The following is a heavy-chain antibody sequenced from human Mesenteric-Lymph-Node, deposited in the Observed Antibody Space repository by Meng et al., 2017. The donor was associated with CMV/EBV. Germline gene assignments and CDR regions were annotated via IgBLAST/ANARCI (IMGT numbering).Heavy chain of an antibody. CDR3: AGGIAAAGSRWFDP. V-gene: IGHV1-69*02. CDR1: GGTFSSYT. CDR2: LIPILGIA. J-gene: IGHJ5*02. Sequence: QVQLVHSGAEVKKPGSSVKVSFKASGGTFSSYTNSWVRQAPGQGLEWMRRLIPILGIANYAQKFQGRVTITADKSTSTAYMELSSLRSEDTAVYYCAGGIAAAGSRWFDPWGQGTLVTVSS. D-gene: IGHD6-13*01.